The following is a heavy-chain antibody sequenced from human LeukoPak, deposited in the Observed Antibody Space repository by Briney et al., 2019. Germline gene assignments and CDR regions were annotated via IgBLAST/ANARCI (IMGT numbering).Heavy chain of an antibody. V-gene: IGHV4-39*01. CDR3: ARLSIAARPHYFDY. D-gene: IGHD6-6*01. J-gene: IGHJ4*02. CDR1: GGSISSSSYY. Sequence: SETLSLTCTVSGGSISSSSYYWGWIRQPPGKGLEWIGSIYYSGSTYYNPSLKSRVTISVDTSKNRFSLKLSSVTAADTAVYYCARLSIAARPHYFDYWGQGTLVTVSS. CDR2: IYYSGST.